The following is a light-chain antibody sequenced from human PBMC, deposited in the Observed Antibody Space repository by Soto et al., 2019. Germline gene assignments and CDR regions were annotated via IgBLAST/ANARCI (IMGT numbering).Light chain of an antibody. Sequence: QSALTQPASVSGSPGQSITISCTGTSSDVGGYDYVSWYQQHPGKAPKLLIYEVANRPSGFSNRFSGSKSGNTASLTISGLQAEDEADHYCGSYASSLYVFGTGTKLTVL. CDR3: GSYASSLYV. CDR1: SSDVGGYDY. J-gene: IGLJ1*01. CDR2: EVA. V-gene: IGLV2-14*01.